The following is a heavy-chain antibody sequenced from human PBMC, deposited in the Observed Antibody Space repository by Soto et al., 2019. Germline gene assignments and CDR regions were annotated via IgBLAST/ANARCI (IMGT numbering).Heavy chain of an antibody. CDR3: ARGSSIAGLYYGMDV. V-gene: IGHV4-31*03. D-gene: IGHD6-6*01. J-gene: IGHJ6*02. Sequence: QVQLRESGPGLVKLSQTLSLTGTVSVGSISSGGYTWTWIRQPQGKGLEWIGYNYYSGITYYNPSLKSRVTISLDTSKNQYSLKLSSVTAADTAVYYCARGSSIAGLYYGMDVWGQGTTVTVSS. CDR2: NYYSGIT. CDR1: VGSISSGGYT.